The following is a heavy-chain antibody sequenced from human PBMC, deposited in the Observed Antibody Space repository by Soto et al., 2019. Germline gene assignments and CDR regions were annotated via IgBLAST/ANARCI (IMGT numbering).Heavy chain of an antibody. CDR3: ARSRRGAYSSGWYSLSGYYNYGIDV. Sequence: PGESLKISWKGSGYIFTDHCIVWVRQMAGKGLEWVGIICPGYSNIIYSPSVQGQVTISADTSISTAYLQWTSLKASDTAMYYCARSRRGAYSSGWYSLSGYYNYGIDVWGQGTKVTVSS. V-gene: IGHV5-51*01. D-gene: IGHD6-19*01. CDR1: GYIFTDHC. CDR2: ICPGYSNI. J-gene: IGHJ6*02.